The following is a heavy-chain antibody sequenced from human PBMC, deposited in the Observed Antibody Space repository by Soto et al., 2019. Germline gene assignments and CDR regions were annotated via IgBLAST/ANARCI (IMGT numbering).Heavy chain of an antibody. Sequence: VQLVQSRAEVKKAGSSVKVSCKASGGTFSPYFINWVRQAPGQGLEWVGGIIPVFDKAYYAEKFQGRVTITADESTTTAYMELSSLRSNDTAVYFCARETPSTTVAYFYYGLDVWGQGTTVTVSS. V-gene: IGHV1-69*01. CDR1: GGTFSPYF. CDR2: IIPVFDKA. D-gene: IGHD1-1*01. CDR3: ARETPSTTVAYFYYGLDV. J-gene: IGHJ6*02.